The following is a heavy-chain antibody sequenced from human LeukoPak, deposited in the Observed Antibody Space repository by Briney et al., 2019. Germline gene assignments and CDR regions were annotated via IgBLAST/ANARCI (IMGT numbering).Heavy chain of an antibody. Sequence: GGSLRLSCVASGFTFSSYGMNWVRQAPGKGLEWVAAISDNGGRKYYADSVKGRFTISRDNSKNTLSLQMNSLRAEDTAVYYCAKGIEVWLTYFDHWGQGTLVTVSS. J-gene: IGHJ4*02. CDR3: AKGIEVWLTYFDH. CDR2: ISDNGGRK. D-gene: IGHD5-18*01. CDR1: GFTFSSYG. V-gene: IGHV3-23*01.